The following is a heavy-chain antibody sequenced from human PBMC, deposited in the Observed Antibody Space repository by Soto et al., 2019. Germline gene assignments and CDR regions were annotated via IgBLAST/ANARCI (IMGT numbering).Heavy chain of an antibody. CDR1: GGSISSYY. J-gene: IGHJ4*01. Sequence: SETLSLTCTVSGGSISSYYWSWIRQPAGKGLEWIGRIYTSGSTNYNPSLKSRVTMSVDTSKNQFSLKLSSVTAADTAVYYCARVGGYSGSYYYFDYWGQGTLVTVSS. D-gene: IGHD1-26*01. CDR2: IYTSGST. CDR3: ARVGGYSGSYYYFDY. V-gene: IGHV4-4*07.